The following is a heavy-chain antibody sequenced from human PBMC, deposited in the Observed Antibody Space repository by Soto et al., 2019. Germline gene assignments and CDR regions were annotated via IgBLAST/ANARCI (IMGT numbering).Heavy chain of an antibody. CDR2: IDWDDNK. Sequence: SGPTLVNPTQTLTLTCTFSGFSLSTSGMCVSWIRQPPGKALEWLALIDWDDNKYYSTSLKTRRTISKDTSKNQVVLTMNNMDPVDTATYYCARIRNTRGSGWYYFDSWGQGTLVTVSS. D-gene: IGHD6-19*01. V-gene: IGHV2-70*01. CDR1: GFSLSTSGMC. CDR3: ARIRNTRGSGWYYFDS. J-gene: IGHJ4*02.